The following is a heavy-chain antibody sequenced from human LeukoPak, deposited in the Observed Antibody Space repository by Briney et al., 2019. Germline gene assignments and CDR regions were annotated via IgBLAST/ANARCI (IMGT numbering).Heavy chain of an antibody. CDR2: IKQDGSEE. CDR3: AREGLLGYCSSTSCYTGYFQH. J-gene: IGHJ1*01. CDR1: GFTLSNSA. V-gene: IGHV3-7*01. D-gene: IGHD2-2*02. Sequence: GGSLRLSCAASGFTLSNSAMSWVRQAPGKGLEWVANIKQDGSEEYYVDSVKGRFTISRDNAKNSLYLQMNSLRAEDTAVYYCAREGLLGYCSSTSCYTGYFQHWGQGTLVTVSS.